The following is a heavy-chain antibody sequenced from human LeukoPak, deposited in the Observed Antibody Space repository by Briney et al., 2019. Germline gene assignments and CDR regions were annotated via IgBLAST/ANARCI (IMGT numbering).Heavy chain of an antibody. CDR3: ARVYGYGPMAYYYFDY. CDR2: IYYSGST. V-gene: IGHV4-59*01. J-gene: IGHJ4*02. CDR1: GGSISSYY. D-gene: IGHD5-18*01. Sequence: PSETLSLTCTVSGGSISSYYWSWIRQPPGKGLEWIGYIYYSGSTNYNPSLKSRVTISVDTSKNQFSLKLSSVTAADTAVYYCARVYGYGPMAYYYFDYWGQGTLVTVSS.